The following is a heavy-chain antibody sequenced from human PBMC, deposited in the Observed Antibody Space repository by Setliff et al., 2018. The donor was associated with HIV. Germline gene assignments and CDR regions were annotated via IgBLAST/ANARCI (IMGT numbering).Heavy chain of an antibody. V-gene: IGHV3-7*01. CDR2: IKQDGSEK. Sequence: PGGSLRLSCAASGFTFSNYWMSWVRQAPGKGLEWVANIKQDGSEKYYANSVKGRFTISRDNAKNTLYLQMNSLRAEDTAVYHCARLCLRCKGLIYDYMDVWGKGTTVTVSS. CDR1: GFTFSNYW. D-gene: IGHD4-17*01. J-gene: IGHJ6*03. CDR3: ARLCLRCKGLIYDYMDV.